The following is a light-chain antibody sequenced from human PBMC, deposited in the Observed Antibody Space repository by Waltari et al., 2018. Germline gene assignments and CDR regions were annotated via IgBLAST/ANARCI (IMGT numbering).Light chain of an antibody. CDR2: GNN. CDR3: QSYDKNLVV. J-gene: IGLJ2*01. Sequence: QSVLTQPPSVSGAPGQRITIPCTGSSSTIGAGYAVHWYQNLPGAAPKLLIYGNNNRPSGVPDRFSGSKSDTSASLAITGLQAEDEADYYCQSYDKNLVVFGGGTKLTVL. V-gene: IGLV1-40*01. CDR1: SSTIGAGYA.